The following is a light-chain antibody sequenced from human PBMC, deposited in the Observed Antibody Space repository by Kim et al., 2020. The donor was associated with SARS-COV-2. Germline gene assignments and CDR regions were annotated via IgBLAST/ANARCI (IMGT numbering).Light chain of an antibody. CDR1: NNDVGSHDL. CDR2: GDN. J-gene: IGLJ3*02. V-gene: IGLV2-23*01. CDR3: CSYANGGTWV. Sequence: QSALTQPASVSGSPGQSITISCSGTNNDVGSHDLVSWYQHHPGTAPKLVIYGDNQRPSGVSSRFSGSKSGNTASLTISGLQPEDEADYYCCSYANGGTWVFGGGTRL.